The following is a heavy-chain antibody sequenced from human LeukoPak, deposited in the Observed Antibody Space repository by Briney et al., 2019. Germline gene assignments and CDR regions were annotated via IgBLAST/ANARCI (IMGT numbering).Heavy chain of an antibody. J-gene: IGHJ4*02. V-gene: IGHV4-39*07. D-gene: IGHD3-10*01. CDR1: GGSISSSSYY. Sequence: NPSETLSLTCTVSGGSISSSSYYWGWIRQPPGKGPEWIGSIYYSGSTNHNPSLKSRVTISVDKSKNQFSLKLSSVTAADTAVYYCASMWFGEISRVYWGQGTLVTVSS. CDR3: ASMWFGEISRVY. CDR2: IYYSGST.